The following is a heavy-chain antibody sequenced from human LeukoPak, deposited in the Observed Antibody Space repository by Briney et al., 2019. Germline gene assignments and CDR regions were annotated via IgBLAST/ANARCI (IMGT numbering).Heavy chain of an antibody. CDR3: ARGKGCSGGSCKTNYYYYGMDV. J-gene: IGHJ6*02. CDR1: GGSISSYY. Sequence: PSETLSLTYTVSGGSISSYYWSWIRQPAGKGLEWIGRIYTSGSTNYNPSLKSRVTMSVDTSKNQFSLKLSSVTAADTAVYYCARGKGCSGGSCKTNYYYYGMDVWGQGTTVTVSS. D-gene: IGHD2-15*01. CDR2: IYTSGST. V-gene: IGHV4-4*07.